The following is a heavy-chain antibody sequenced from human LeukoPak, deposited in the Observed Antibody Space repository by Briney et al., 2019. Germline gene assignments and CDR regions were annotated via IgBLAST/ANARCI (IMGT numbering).Heavy chain of an antibody. CDR1: GGSISSYY. V-gene: IGHV4-34*01. D-gene: IGHD3-22*01. J-gene: IGHJ1*01. Sequence: SETLSLTCTVSGGSISSYYWSWIRQPPGKGLEWIGEINHSGSTNYNLSLKSRVTISVDTSKNQFSLKLSSVTAADTAVYYCATGNYYDSRIYYTFGYWGQGTLVTVSS. CDR2: INHSGST. CDR3: ATGNYYDSRIYYTFGY.